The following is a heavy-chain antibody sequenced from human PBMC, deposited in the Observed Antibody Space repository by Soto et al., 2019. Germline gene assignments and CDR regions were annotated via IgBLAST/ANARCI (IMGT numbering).Heavy chain of an antibody. D-gene: IGHD2-2*01. J-gene: IGHJ5*02. CDR1: GGSIGSSSYY. CDR3: GAYSSRPHCYDWFDP. Sequence: SETLSLTCSVSGGSIGSSSYYFGWIRQPPGKGLEWIGSLYYTGTTNYNSSLKSRVTISADKSQNQFSLRLSSVTAADTAVYYCGAYSSRPHCYDWFDPWGQGNLVTVSS. CDR2: LYYTGTT. V-gene: IGHV4-39*01.